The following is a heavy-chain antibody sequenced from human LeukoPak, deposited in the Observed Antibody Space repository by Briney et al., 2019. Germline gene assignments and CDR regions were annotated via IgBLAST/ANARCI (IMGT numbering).Heavy chain of an antibody. CDR2: IYYSGST. CDR3: ARHPLSSSWYPHAFDI. V-gene: IGHV4-59*08. J-gene: IGHJ3*02. CDR1: GGSISSYY. D-gene: IGHD6-13*01. Sequence: SETLSLTCTVSGGSISSYYWSWIRQPPGKGLEWIAYIYYSGSTNYNPSLKSRVTISVDTSKNQFSLKLSSVTAADTAVYYCARHPLSSSWYPHAFDIWGQGIMVTVSS.